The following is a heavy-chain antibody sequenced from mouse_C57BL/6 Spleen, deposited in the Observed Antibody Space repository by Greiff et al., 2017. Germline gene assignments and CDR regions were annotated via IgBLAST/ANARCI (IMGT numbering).Heavy chain of an antibody. CDR2: INPNNGGT. D-gene: IGHD2-4*01. CDR1: GYTFTDYN. V-gene: IGHV1-22*01. Sequence: EVQLQQSGPELVKPGASVKMSCKASGYTFTDYNMHWVKQSPGKSLEWIGYINPNNGGTSYNQKFKGKATLTVDKSSSTADMELRSRTSEDSAVYYCARSGDYDEAWFAYWGQGTLVTVSA. CDR3: ARSGDYDEAWFAY. J-gene: IGHJ3*01.